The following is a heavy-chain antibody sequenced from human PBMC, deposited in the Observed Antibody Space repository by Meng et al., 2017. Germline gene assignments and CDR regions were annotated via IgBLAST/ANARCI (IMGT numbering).Heavy chain of an antibody. CDR3: ARVPDAEWIQLWFAGADY. J-gene: IGHJ4*02. D-gene: IGHD5-18*01. V-gene: IGHV3-30*01. CDR2: ISYDGSNK. CDR1: GFTFSSYA. Sequence: VELVESGGGVGQPGRSLRLSCAASGFTFSSYAMHWVRQAPGKGLEWVAVISYDGSNKYYADSVKGRFTISRDNSKNTLYLQMNGLRAEDTAVYYCARVPDAEWIQLWFAGADYWGQGTLVTVSS.